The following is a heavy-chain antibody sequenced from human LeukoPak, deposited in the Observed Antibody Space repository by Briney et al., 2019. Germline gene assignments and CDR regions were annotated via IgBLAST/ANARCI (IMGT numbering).Heavy chain of an antibody. CDR2: GDYSGGT. J-gene: IGHJ4*02. Sequence: PWETLSLTCTVSGDSFSSVTDYWAWIRQPPGKGLEWIARGDYSGGTYYNPSLESRVAISADMSKNQFSLKLTSVTGADTAVYYCAGERGEEYSSGWYKRNYSDNWGQGIRVTVSS. V-gene: IGHV4-39*07. CDR1: GDSFSSVTDY. CDR3: AGERGEEYSSGWYKRNYSDN. D-gene: IGHD6-19*01.